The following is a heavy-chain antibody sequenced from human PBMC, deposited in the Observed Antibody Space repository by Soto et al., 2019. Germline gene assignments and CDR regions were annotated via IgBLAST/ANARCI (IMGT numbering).Heavy chain of an antibody. Sequence: EVQLVESGGGLVQPGRSLRLSCAASGFTFDDYAMHWVRQAPGKGLEWVSGISWNSGSIGYADSVKGRFTISRDNAKNSLYLQMNSLRAEDTALYYCAKSPMDESYCFDYWGQGTLVTVSS. V-gene: IGHV3-9*01. D-gene: IGHD3-10*01. J-gene: IGHJ4*02. CDR1: GFTFDDYA. CDR2: ISWNSGSI. CDR3: AKSPMDESYCFDY.